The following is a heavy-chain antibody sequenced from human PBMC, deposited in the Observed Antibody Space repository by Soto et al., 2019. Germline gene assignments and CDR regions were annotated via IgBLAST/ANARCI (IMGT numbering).Heavy chain of an antibody. CDR1: GFTFSSYD. D-gene: IGHD3-22*01. Sequence: EVQLVESGGGLVQPGGSLRLSCAASGFTFSSYDMHWVRQATGKGLEWVSAIGTAGDTYYPGSVKGRFTISRENAKNSLYLQMNSLRAGDTAVYYCARASYYYDSSGYYYYFDYWGQGTLVTVSS. CDR2: IGTAGDT. V-gene: IGHV3-13*01. J-gene: IGHJ4*02. CDR3: ARASYYYDSSGYYYYFDY.